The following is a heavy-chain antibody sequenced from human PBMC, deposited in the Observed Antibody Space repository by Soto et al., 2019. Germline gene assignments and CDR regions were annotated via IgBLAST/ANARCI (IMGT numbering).Heavy chain of an antibody. CDR2: IYHGGTT. CDR3: ARVHVMVVAGSTFDY. D-gene: IGHD6-19*01. Sequence: SETLSLTCTVSGYSISSGSYSAWIRQPPGKGPEWIASIYHGGTTFYNPSLQSRITISVDTSNNQFSLKLPSVTAADTAVYYCARVHVMVVAGSTFDYWGHGTLVTVSS. V-gene: IGHV4-38-2*02. CDR1: GYSISSGSY. J-gene: IGHJ4*01.